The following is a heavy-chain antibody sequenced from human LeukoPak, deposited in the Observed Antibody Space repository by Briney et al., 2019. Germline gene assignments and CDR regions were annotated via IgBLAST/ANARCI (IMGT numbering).Heavy chain of an antibody. Sequence: PGGSLRLSCAASGFTFDDYGMSWVRQAPGKGLEWVANIKQDGSEKYYVDSVKGRFTISRDNAKNSLYLQMNSLRAEDTAVYYCARDMISGGDYWGQGTLVTVSS. CDR2: IKQDGSEK. CDR1: GFTFDDYG. J-gene: IGHJ4*02. V-gene: IGHV3-7*01. CDR3: ARDMISGGDY. D-gene: IGHD1-26*01.